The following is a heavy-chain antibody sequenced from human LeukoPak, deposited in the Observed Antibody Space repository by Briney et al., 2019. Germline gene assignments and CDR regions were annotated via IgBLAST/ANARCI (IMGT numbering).Heavy chain of an antibody. CDR3: ARGHCSSTSCYGYWFDP. D-gene: IGHD2-2*01. J-gene: IGHJ5*02. CDR2: IIPIFGTA. V-gene: IGHV1-69*13. CDR1: GGTFSSYA. Sequence: SVKVSCTASGGTFSSYAISWVRQAPGQGLEWMGGIIPIFGTANYAQKFQGRVTITADESTSTAYMELSSLRSEDTAVYYCARGHCSSTSCYGYWFDPWGQGTLVTVSS.